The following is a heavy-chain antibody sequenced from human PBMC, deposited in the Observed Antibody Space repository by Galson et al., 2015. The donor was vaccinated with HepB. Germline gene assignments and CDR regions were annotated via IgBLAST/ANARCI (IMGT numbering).Heavy chain of an antibody. D-gene: IGHD3-22*01. CDR2: IYPGDSDT. CDR3: ARIQTYYYDSSGYESCAFDI. J-gene: IGHJ3*02. V-gene: IGHV5-51*01. CDR1: GYSFTSYW. Sequence: QSGAEVKKPGESLKISRKGSGYSFTSYWIGWVRQMPGKGLEWMGIIYPGDSDTRYSPSFQGQVTISADKSISTAYLQWSSLKASDTAMYYCARIQTYYYDSSGYESCAFDIWGQGTMVTVSS.